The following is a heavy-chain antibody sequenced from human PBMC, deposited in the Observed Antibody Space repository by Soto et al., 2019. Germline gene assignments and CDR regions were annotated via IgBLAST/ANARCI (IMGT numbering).Heavy chain of an antibody. CDR1: GGSISSGDYY. V-gene: IGHV4-30-4*01. J-gene: IGHJ4*02. CDR3: AREAYYGSGSYLCDY. CDR2: IYYSGST. Sequence: SETLSLTCTVSGGSISSGDYYWSWIRQPPGKGLEWIGYIYYSGSTYYNPSLKSRVTISVDASKNQFSLKLSSVTAADTAVYYCAREAYYGSGSYLCDYWGQGTLVTVSS. D-gene: IGHD3-10*01.